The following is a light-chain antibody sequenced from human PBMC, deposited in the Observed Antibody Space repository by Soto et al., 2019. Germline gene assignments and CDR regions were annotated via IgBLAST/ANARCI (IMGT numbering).Light chain of an antibody. CDR1: QSVKKAY. CDR2: GAS. Sequence: EIVLTQYPGTLALSPGDRATLSCGASQSVKKAYLVWYKVKPGQAPRRLIYGASSRATGIPDSFSGSGSGTEFTLTISRMEPEDFAVYYCQQYGSPPTFGHGTRLEIK. J-gene: IGKJ5*01. V-gene: IGKV3-20*01. CDR3: QQYGSPPT.